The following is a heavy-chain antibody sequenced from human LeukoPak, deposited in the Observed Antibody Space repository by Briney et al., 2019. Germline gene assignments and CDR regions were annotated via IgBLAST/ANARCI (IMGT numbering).Heavy chain of an antibody. J-gene: IGHJ4*02. V-gene: IGHV3-73*01. CDR3: TTYRSGHY. CDR2: ITTKRSNYAT. D-gene: IGHD6-19*01. Sequence: PGGSLRLSCAASGFTFSSYAMHWVRQASGKGLEWVGRITTKRSNYATAYTASVKGRFTISRHDSENTAYLQMNSLKTEDTALYYCTTYRSGHYWGQGTLVTVSS. CDR1: GFTFSSYA.